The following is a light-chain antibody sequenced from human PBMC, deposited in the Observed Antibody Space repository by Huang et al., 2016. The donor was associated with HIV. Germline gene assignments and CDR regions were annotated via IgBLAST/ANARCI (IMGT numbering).Light chain of an antibody. CDR2: AAS. Sequence: IQLTQSPSSLSASVGDRVTVTCRASQNIANNLAWYQQTPGKAPKLLIYAASTLRAGVASRFSGSGSGTDFTLTISALLPEDFATYFCQQLHNYPLTFGGGTEVEV. V-gene: IGKV1-9*01. J-gene: IGKJ4*01. CDR3: QQLHNYPLT. CDR1: QNIANN.